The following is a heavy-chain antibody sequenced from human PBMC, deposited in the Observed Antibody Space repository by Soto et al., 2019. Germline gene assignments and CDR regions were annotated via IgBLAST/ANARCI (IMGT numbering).Heavy chain of an antibody. J-gene: IGHJ6*02. CDR1: GFTFSSYG. D-gene: IGHD3-22*01. CDR2: ISYDGSNK. CDR3: AKDGDTYYYDSSGFMDV. V-gene: IGHV3-30*18. Sequence: PGGSLSLSCAASGFTFSSYGMHWVRQAPGKGLEWVAVISYDGSNKYYADSVKGRFTISRDNSKNTLYLQMNSLRTEDTAVYYCAKDGDTYYYDSSGFMDVWGQGTTVTVSS.